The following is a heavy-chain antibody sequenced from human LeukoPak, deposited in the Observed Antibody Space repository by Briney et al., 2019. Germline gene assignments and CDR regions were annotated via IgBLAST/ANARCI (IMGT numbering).Heavy chain of an antibody. J-gene: IGHJ4*02. CDR1: GFTFSSYG. CDR3: AKDHRSGWFLFDY. V-gene: IGHV3-30*02. Sequence: PGGSLRLSCAASGFTFSSYGMHWVRQAPGKGREWVAFIRYDGSNKYYADSVKGRFTISRDNSKNTLYLQMNSLRAEDTAVYYCAKDHRSGWFLFDYWGQGTLVTVSS. CDR2: IRYDGSNK. D-gene: IGHD6-19*01.